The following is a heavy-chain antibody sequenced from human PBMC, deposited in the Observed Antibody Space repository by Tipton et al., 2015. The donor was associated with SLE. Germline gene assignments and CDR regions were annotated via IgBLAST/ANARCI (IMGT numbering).Heavy chain of an antibody. D-gene: IGHD3-22*01. J-gene: IGHJ4*02. V-gene: IGHV3-23*01. CDR3: AHRGTSSGYYYYFDY. CDR2: ISGTGGST. CDR1: GFTFDDFA. Sequence: SLRLSCAGSGFTFDDFAMHWVRQAPGKGLEWVSAISGTGGSTYYADSLKGRFTISRDNSKNTLYLQMNSLRAEDTAVYYCAHRGTSSGYYYYFDYWGQGTLVTVSS.